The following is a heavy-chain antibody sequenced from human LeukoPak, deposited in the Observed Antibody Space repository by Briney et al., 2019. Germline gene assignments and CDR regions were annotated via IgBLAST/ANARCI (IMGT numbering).Heavy chain of an antibody. D-gene: IGHD3-10*01. V-gene: IGHV3-48*02. J-gene: IGHJ4*02. CDR3: ARAQTYYGSGSYLC. CDR1: GFTFSRYS. CDR2: ISSSSTV. Sequence: GGSLRLSCAASGFTFSRYSMNWVRQAPGKGLEWVSYISSSSTVYYADSLKGRFTISRDNAKNSLYLQMNSLRDEDTAVYYCARAQTYYGSGSYLCWGQGTLVTVSS.